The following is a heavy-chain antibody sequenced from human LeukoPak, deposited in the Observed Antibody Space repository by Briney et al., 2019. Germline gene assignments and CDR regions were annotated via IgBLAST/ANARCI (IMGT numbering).Heavy chain of an antibody. CDR2: ISAYNGNT. D-gene: IGHD1-1*01. Sequence: ASVKVSCKASGYTFTSYGISWVRQAPGQGLEWMGWISAYNGNTNYAQKLQGRVTMTTDTSTSTAYMELRSLRSDDTAVYYCASPLPPPSWNERDYYYYGMDVWGKGTTVTVSS. CDR3: ASPLPPPSWNERDYYYYGMDV. J-gene: IGHJ6*04. V-gene: IGHV1-18*04. CDR1: GYTFTSYG.